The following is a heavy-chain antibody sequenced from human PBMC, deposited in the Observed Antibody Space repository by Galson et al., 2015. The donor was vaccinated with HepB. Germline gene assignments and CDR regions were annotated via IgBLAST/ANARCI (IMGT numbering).Heavy chain of an antibody. Sequence: SLRLSCAGSGFTFSDAWMTWVRQGPGKGLEWVARIKTNTDGGTTDYATSVEGRFTISRDDSKNTVYLQMNSLNTDDTALYYCATGYWEDVWGQGTTVTVSS. CDR1: GFTFSDAW. D-gene: IGHD1-14*01. CDR2: IKTNTDGGTT. J-gene: IGHJ6*02. V-gene: IGHV3-15*05. CDR3: ATGYWEDV.